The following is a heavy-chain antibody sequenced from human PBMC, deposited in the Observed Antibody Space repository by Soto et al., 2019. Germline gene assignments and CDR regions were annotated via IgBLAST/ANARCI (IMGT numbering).Heavy chain of an antibody. V-gene: IGHV4-31*02. D-gene: IGHD2-2*01. CDR3: ARAPYCSSTSCARSAFDY. J-gene: IGHJ4*02. CDR2: IYYSGST. CDR1: GGSISSGGYY. Sequence: SETLSLTCTVSGGSISSGGYYWSWIRQHPGKGLEWIGYIYYSGSTYYNPSLKSRVTISVDTSKNQFSLKLSSVTAADTAVYYCARAPYCSSTSCARSAFDYWGQGTLVTVSS.